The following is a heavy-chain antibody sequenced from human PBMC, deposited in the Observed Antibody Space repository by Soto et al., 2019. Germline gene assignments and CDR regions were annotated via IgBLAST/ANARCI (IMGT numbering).Heavy chain of an antibody. CDR2: ISDSGST. V-gene: IGHV3-23*01. D-gene: IGHD2-2*01. Sequence: EVQLLESGGALVQPGGSLRLSCAASGFTFSNHAMNWVRQAPGKGLEWVSTISDSGSTYYADSVKGRFTISRDNSKNALYLQMNSLRAEDTAVYYCARDPGGYYCTSTSCLYYFDHWSQGTLVIVSS. CDR3: ARDPGGYYCTSTSCLYYFDH. CDR1: GFTFSNHA. J-gene: IGHJ4*02.